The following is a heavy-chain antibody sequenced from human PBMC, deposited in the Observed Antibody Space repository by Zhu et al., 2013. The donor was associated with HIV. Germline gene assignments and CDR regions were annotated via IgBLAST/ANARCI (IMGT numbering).Heavy chain of an antibody. V-gene: IGHV1-2*02. CDR2: ININSGET. CDR1: GYSFTAYY. J-gene: IGHJ4*02. CDR3: ARAGFENKRPGGY. Sequence: QVQLVQSGAVMKKPGASVKVSCETSGYSFTAYYIHWVRQAPGQGLEWMGYININSGETKYAQKFRGRVTMTRDVSINTAYMELNRLRSGDTAIYYCARAGFENKRPGGYWAQGTLLTVSS.